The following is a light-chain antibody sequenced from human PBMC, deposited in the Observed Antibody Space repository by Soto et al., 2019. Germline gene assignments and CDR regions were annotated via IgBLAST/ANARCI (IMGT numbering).Light chain of an antibody. CDR3: QQRSNWPWT. J-gene: IGKJ1*01. CDR2: DAS. CDR1: QSVSSY. Sequence: EIVLTQSPATLSLSPGERGTLSCRASQSVSSYLTWYQQKPGQAPRLLIYDASKKATDIPARFSGSGSGTDFTPTISRLEHEVFAVYYCQQRSNWPWTFGQGTNVEIK. V-gene: IGKV3-11*01.